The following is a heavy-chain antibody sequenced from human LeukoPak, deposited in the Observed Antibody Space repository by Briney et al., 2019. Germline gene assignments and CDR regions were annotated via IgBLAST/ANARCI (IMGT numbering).Heavy chain of an antibody. J-gene: IGHJ4*02. CDR2: IRYDGSNK. CDR1: GFTFSSYG. D-gene: IGHD2-15*01. Sequence: GGSLRLSCAASGFTFSSYGMHWVRQAPGKGLEWVAFIRYDGSNKYYADSVKGRFTISRDNSKNTLYLQMNSLRAEDTAVYYCAKRPSGVVVVAAFIDYWGQGTLVTVSS. V-gene: IGHV3-30*02. CDR3: AKRPSGVVVVAAFIDY.